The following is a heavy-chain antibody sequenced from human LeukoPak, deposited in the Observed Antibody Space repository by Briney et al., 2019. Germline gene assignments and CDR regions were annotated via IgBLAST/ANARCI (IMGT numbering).Heavy chain of an antibody. CDR1: GSAFSSYT. J-gene: IGHJ4*02. CDR3: ARDLMGIAYRGAFYY. D-gene: IGHD6-13*01. V-gene: IGHV3-21*04. Sequence: PGGSLRLSCADSGSAFSSYTMVWVRQAPGKGLEWVSSITRSSTYIHYADSVKGRFTISRDNPKNSLYLQMKSLRAEDTAVYYCARDLMGIAYRGAFYYWGQGTLVTVSS. CDR2: ITRSSTYI.